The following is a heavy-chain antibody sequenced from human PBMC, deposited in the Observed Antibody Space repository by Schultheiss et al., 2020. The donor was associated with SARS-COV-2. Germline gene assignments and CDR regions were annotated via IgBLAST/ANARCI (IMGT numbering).Heavy chain of an antibody. CDR1: GFTFSSYW. J-gene: IGHJ3*02. CDR3: AMEDGGDAFDI. D-gene: IGHD3-16*01. Sequence: GGSLRLSCAASGFTFSSYWMHWVRQAPGKGLVWVSRINSDGSSTSYADSVKGRFTISRDNAKNTLYLQMNSLRAEDTAVYYCAMEDGGDAFDIWGQGTMVTVSS. V-gene: IGHV3-74*01. CDR2: INSDGSST.